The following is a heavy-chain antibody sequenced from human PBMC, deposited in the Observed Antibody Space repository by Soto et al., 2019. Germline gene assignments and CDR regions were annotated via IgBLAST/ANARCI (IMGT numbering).Heavy chain of an antibody. Sequence: SETLSLTCTVSGGSINSGDYFWSWIRQPPGKGLEWIGYIYYSGSTYYNPSLKSRVTISVDTSKNQFALKLNSVTAADTAVYYCAREGSVERGFDYWGQGTLVTVSS. J-gene: IGHJ4*02. CDR3: AREGSVERGFDY. CDR1: GGSINSGDYF. V-gene: IGHV4-30-4*01. CDR2: IYYSGST. D-gene: IGHD1-1*01.